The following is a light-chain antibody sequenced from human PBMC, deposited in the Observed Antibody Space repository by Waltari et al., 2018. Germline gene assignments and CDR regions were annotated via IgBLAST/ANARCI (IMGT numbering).Light chain of an antibody. J-gene: IGKJ5*01. V-gene: IGKV2-28*01. CDR2: LVS. CDR3: MQALQTPAT. Sequence: DVVMTQSPLSLPVTPGEPASLSCESSQSLLHSNGYNYLDWYLQKPGQSPQLLIYLVSIRASGVPARFSGSGSGTHFTLKISSVEAEDVGVYYCMQALQTPATFGQGTRLEI. CDR1: QSLLHSNGYNY.